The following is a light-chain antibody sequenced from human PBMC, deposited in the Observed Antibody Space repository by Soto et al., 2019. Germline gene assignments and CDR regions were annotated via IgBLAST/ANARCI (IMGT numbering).Light chain of an antibody. V-gene: IGKV3-20*01. CDR2: GAS. Sequence: ETVLTQSPATLSLSPGERATLSCRASQSIRSNYLAWYRQTPGQAPRLLIYGASKRASGIAVRFSGSGSGTDLTLIISRLEPVDFALYYCQHYGSSPWTFGQGTKVEIK. CDR1: QSIRSNY. CDR3: QHYGSSPWT. J-gene: IGKJ1*01.